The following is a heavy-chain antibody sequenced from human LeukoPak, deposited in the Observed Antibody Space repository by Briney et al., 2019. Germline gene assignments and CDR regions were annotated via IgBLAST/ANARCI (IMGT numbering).Heavy chain of an antibody. J-gene: IGHJ4*02. Sequence: SCKASGYTFTDYYMHWVRQAPGKGLEWVVVIWYDGSYKYYADSVKGRFTISRDNSKNTLYLQMNSLRAEDTAVYYCARASAGPFPLDYWGQGTLVTVSS. CDR2: IWYDGSYK. D-gene: IGHD6-13*01. CDR3: ARASAGPFPLDY. CDR1: GYTFTDYY. V-gene: IGHV3-33*01.